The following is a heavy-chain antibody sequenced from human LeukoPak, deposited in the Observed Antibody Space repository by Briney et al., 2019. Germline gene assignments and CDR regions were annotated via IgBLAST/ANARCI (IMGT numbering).Heavy chain of an antibody. D-gene: IGHD1-1*01. J-gene: IGHJ5*02. CDR2: IYYSGST. CDR1: GGSISSSSYY. V-gene: IGHV4-39*07. Sequence: PSETLSLTCTVSGGSISSSSYYWGWIRQPPGKGLEWIGSIYYSGSTYYNPSLKSRVTMSVDTSKNQFSLKLSTVTAADTAVYYCARVHESRATGRFDPWGQGTLVTVSS. CDR3: ARVHESRATGRFDP.